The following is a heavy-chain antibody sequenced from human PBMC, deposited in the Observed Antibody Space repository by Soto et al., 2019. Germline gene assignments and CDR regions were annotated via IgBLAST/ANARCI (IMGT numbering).Heavy chain of an antibody. CDR2: INHSGST. V-gene: IGHV4-34*01. D-gene: IGHD5-12*01. J-gene: IGHJ4*02. CDR1: GGSFSGYY. CDR3: ARGFADIVATIRLDHLAY. Sequence: SETLSLTCAVYGGSFSGYYWSWIRQPPGKGLEWIGEINHSGSTNYNPSLKSRVTISVDTSKNQFSLKLSSVTAADTAVYYCARGFADIVATIRLDHLAYCGQGTLVTVSS.